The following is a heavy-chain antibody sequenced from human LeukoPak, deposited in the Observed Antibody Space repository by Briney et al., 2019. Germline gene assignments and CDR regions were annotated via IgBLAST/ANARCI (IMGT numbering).Heavy chain of an antibody. CDR2: IYDSGST. V-gene: IGHV4-59*01. CDR3: ARGGSGYDSFYYYGMDV. D-gene: IGHD5-12*01. Sequence: SETLSLTCTVSGGSISSYYWSWIRQPPGKGLEWIGYIYDSGSTNYNPSLKSRVTISVDTSKNQFSLKPSSVTAADTAVYYCARGGSGYDSFYYYGMDVWGQGTTVTVSS. J-gene: IGHJ6*02. CDR1: GGSISSYY.